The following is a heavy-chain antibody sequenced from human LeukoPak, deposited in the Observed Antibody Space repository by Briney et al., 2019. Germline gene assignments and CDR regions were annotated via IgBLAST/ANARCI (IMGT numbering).Heavy chain of an antibody. Sequence: ASVKVSCKVSGYTLTELSMHWVRQAPGKGLERMGGFDPEDGETIYAQKFQGRVTMTEDTSTDTAYMELSSLRSEDTAVYYCATGGSYGYYFDYWGQGTLVTVSS. CDR3: ATGGSYGYYFDY. V-gene: IGHV1-24*01. CDR2: FDPEDGET. J-gene: IGHJ4*02. D-gene: IGHD1-26*01. CDR1: GYTLTELS.